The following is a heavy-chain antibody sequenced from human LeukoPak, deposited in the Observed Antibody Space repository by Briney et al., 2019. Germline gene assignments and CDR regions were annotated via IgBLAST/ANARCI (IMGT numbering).Heavy chain of an antibody. CDR3: ASIGFRGYYDSSGYFDY. CDR2: INPSGGST. D-gene: IGHD3-22*01. V-gene: IGHV1-46*01. CDR1: GYTFTSYY. Sequence: ASVKVSFKASGYTFTSYYMHWVRQAPGQGLEWMGIINPSGGSTSYAQKFQGRVTMTRDTSTSTVYMELSSLRSEDTAVYYCASIGFRGYYDSSGYFDYWGQGTLVTVSS. J-gene: IGHJ4*02.